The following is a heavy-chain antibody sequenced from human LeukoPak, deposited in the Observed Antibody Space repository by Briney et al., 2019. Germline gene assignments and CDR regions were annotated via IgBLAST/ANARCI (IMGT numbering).Heavy chain of an antibody. V-gene: IGHV4-39*07. D-gene: IGHD6-13*01. CDR1: GGSISSSSYY. CDR3: ARSSHSSHFDP. Sequence: SETLSLTCTVSGGSISSSSYYWGWIRQPPGKGLEWIGSIYYSGSTYYNPSLKSRVTISVDTSKNQFSLKLSSVTAADTAVYYCARSSHSSHFDPWGQGTLVTVSS. CDR2: IYYSGST. J-gene: IGHJ5*02.